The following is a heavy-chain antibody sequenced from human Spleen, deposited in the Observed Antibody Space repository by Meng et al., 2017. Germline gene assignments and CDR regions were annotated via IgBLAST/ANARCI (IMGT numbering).Heavy chain of an antibody. V-gene: IGHV1-2*06. Sequence: QVQLVQAGAEVKKPGASVKVSCKPSGYNFPDYWLHWVRRAPGQGLEWMGRIDPKSGDTHYAQRFQGRVTMTGDTSTNVFYMQLSSLRSEDTAVYYCARDGSGGSLDFWGQGTLVTVPQ. CDR1: GYNFPDYW. J-gene: IGHJ4*02. CDR3: ARDGSGGSLDF. D-gene: IGHD2-15*01. CDR2: IDPKSGDT.